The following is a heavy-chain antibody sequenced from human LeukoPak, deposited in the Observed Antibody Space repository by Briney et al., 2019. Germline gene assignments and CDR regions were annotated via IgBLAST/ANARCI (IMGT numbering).Heavy chain of an antibody. CDR3: ARFGLLRFLEHYFDY. J-gene: IGHJ4*02. V-gene: IGHV3-48*03. CDR1: GFTFSGYE. D-gene: IGHD3-3*01. CDR2: ISSSGSTI. Sequence: GGSLRLSCAASGFTFSGYEMNWVRQAPGKGLEWVSYISSSGSTIYYADSVKGRFTISRDNAKNSLYLQMNSLRAEDTAVYYCARFGLLRFLEHYFDYWGQGTLVTVSS.